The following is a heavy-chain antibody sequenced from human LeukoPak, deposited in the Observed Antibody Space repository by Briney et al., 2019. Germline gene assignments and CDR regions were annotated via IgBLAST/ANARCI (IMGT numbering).Heavy chain of an antibody. CDR1: GYSISSGYF. Sequence: PSETLSLTCAVSGYSISSGYFWGWIRQPPGKGLEWIGSIYYSGSTYYNPSLESRVTISVDTSKNQFSLKLSSVTAADTAVYYCAAGGCSGGSCYSSYYYMDVWGKGTTVTVSS. D-gene: IGHD2-15*01. J-gene: IGHJ6*03. CDR2: IYYSGST. V-gene: IGHV4-38-2*01. CDR3: AAGGCSGGSCYSSYYYMDV.